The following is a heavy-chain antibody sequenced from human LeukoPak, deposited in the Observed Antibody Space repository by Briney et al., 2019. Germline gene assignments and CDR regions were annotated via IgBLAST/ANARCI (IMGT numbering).Heavy chain of an antibody. V-gene: IGHV1-2*02. CDR3: ARAGEMATITFFDY. CDR1: GYTFTGQY. D-gene: IGHD5-24*01. Sequence: ASVKVSCKTSGYTFTGQYIHWVRLAPGQGLEWMGYINPNSGATNYAQKFQGRVTMTRDTSISTVYMELSRLKSDDTAVYYCARAGEMATITFFDYWGQGTLVTVSS. J-gene: IGHJ4*02. CDR2: INPNSGAT.